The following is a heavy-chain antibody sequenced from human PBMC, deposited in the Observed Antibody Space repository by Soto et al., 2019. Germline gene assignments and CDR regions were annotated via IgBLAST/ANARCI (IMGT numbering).Heavy chain of an antibody. CDR3: ARDAPGAAPY. Sequence: QVQLQESGPGLVKPTQTLSLTCTVSGGPIINGDSYLNWILQHTEKGLEWMGYINYRWTTNYNPALKSRILISIDTSKNQFSLRLTSVTAADTAVYYCARDAPGAAPYWGQGTLVTVSS. D-gene: IGHD6-13*01. J-gene: IGHJ4*02. V-gene: IGHV4-31*03. CDR2: INYRWTT. CDR1: GGPIINGDSY.